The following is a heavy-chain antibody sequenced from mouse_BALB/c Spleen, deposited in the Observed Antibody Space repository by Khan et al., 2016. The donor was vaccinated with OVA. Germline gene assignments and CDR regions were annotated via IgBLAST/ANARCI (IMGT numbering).Heavy chain of an antibody. CDR3: ARDGSRYNYAMDY. CDR2: INYSGST. Sequence: EVELVESGPGLVKPSQSLSLTCTVTGYSITSDYAWNWIRQFPGNKLEWMGYINYSGSTNYNPSLKSRISITRDTSKNQFFLQLNSVTTEDTATXYCARDGSRYNYAMDYWGQGTAVTVSS. J-gene: IGHJ4*01. V-gene: IGHV3-2*02. CDR1: GYSITSDYA. D-gene: IGHD2-3*01.